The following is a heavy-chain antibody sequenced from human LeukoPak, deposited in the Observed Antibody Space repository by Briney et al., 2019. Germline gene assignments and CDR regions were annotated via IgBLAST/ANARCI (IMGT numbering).Heavy chain of an antibody. J-gene: IGHJ6*03. V-gene: IGHV1-69*04. Sequence: GASVKVSCKASGGTFSSYTISWVRQAPGQGLEWMGRIIPILGIANYAQKFQGRVTITADKSTSTAYMELSSLRSEDTAVYHCARDRVQVGDGYGTVNYMDVWGKGTTVTVSS. CDR3: ARDRVQVGDGYGTVNYMDV. CDR1: GGTFSSYT. D-gene: IGHD5-24*01. CDR2: IIPILGIA.